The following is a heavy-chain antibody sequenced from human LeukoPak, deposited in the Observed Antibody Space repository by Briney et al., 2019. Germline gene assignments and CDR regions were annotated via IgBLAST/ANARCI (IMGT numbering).Heavy chain of an antibody. CDR1: GGSISSGSYY. V-gene: IGHV4-61*02. CDR2: IYTSGST. J-gene: IGHJ4*02. CDR3: ARGDYYDSSGYYDYFDY. D-gene: IGHD3-22*01. Sequence: SETLSLTCIVSGGSISSGSYYWSWIRQPAGKGLEWIGRIYTSGSTNYNPSLKSRVTISVDTSKNQFSLKLSSVTAADTAVYYCARGDYYDSSGYYDYFDYWGQGTLVTVSS.